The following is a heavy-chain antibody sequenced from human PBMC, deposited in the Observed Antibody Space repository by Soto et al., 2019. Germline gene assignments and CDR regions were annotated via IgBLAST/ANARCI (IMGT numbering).Heavy chain of an antibody. CDR2: IIPIFGTA. CDR1: GGTFSSYA. J-gene: IGHJ6*02. CDR3: ARDRIRQLVQIRYYYYGMDV. Sequence: EASVKVSCKASGGTFSSYAISWVRQAPGQGLEWMGGIIPIFGTANYAQKFQGRVTITADESTSTAYMELSSLRSEDTAVYYCARDRIRQLVQIRYYYYGMDVWGQGTTVTVSS. V-gene: IGHV1-69*13. D-gene: IGHD6-6*01.